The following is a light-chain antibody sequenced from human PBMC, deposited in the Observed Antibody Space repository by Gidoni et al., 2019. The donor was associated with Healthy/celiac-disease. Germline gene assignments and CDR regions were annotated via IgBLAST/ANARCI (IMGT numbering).Light chain of an antibody. V-gene: IGLV3-19*01. J-gene: IGLJ2*01. CDR2: GKN. CDR1: SLRSYY. Sequence: SSELTQEPAVTVALGQTVRITCQGDSLRSYYASWYQQKPGQAPVLVIYGKNNRPSGIPYRFSGSSSRNTASLTITGAHAEDEADYYCNSRDSSGNPVVFGGGTKLTVL. CDR3: NSRDSSGNPVV.